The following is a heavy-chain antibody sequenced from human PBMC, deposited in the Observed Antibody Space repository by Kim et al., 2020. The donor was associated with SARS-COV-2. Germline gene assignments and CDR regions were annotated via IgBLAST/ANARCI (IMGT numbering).Heavy chain of an antibody. V-gene: IGHV4-59*01. CDR3: AREGYYYYGMDV. CDR2: IYYSGST. Sequence: SETLSLTCTVSGGSISSYYWSWIRQPPGKGLEWIGYIYYSGSTNYNPSLKSRVTISVDTSKNQFSLKLSSVTAADTAVYYCAREGYYYYGMDVWGQGTTVTVSS. J-gene: IGHJ6*02. CDR1: GGSISSYY.